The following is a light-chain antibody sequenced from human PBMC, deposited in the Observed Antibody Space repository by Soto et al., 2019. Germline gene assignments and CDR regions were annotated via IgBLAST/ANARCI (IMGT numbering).Light chain of an antibody. CDR2: GAS. Sequence: DIVLMQSPGTLSLSPGDRVTLSCRASQSVSNNYLAWYQQKPGQAPRLLIYGASNRATGIPDRFSGSGSGTDFTLTISRLEPEDFAVYYCQQYGSSGTFGQGTKVDIK. CDR3: QQYGSSGT. J-gene: IGKJ1*01. CDR1: QSVSNNY. V-gene: IGKV3-20*01.